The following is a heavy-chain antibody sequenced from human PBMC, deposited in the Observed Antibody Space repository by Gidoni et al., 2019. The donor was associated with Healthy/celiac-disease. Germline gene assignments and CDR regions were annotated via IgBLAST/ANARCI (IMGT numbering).Heavy chain of an antibody. CDR3: ARQDTAMAMGDYYYYGMDV. D-gene: IGHD5-18*01. Sequence: EVQLVQSGAEVKKPGESLKISCKGSGYSFTSYWIGWVRQMPGKGLEWMGIIYPGDSDTRYSPSFQGQVTISADKSISTAYLQWSSLKASDTAMYYCARQDTAMAMGDYYYYGMDVWGQGTTVTVSS. CDR1: GYSFTSYW. CDR2: IYPGDSDT. V-gene: IGHV5-51*01. J-gene: IGHJ6*02.